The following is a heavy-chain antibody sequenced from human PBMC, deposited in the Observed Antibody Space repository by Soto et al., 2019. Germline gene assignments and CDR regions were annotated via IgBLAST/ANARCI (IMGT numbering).Heavy chain of an antibody. CDR3: AVIPSYCSGGSC. CDR2: INAGNGNT. CDR1: GYTFTSYA. J-gene: IGHJ4*02. D-gene: IGHD2-15*01. V-gene: IGHV1-3*01. Sequence: ASVKVSCKASGYTFTSYAMHWVRQAPGQRLEWMGWINAGNGNTKYSQKFQGRVTITRDTSASAAYMELSSLRSEDTAVYYCAVIPSYCSGGSCWGQGTLVTVSS.